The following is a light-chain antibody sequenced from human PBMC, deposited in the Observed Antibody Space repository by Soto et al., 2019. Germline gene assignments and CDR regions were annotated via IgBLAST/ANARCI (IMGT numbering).Light chain of an antibody. CDR2: AAT. Sequence: DIQMTQSPSSVSASVGDTVTITCRASQDINSRLAWFQQQPGRPPKYVIQAATMLQSGFPSRFAGSGSGRDFTLTIHTLQPEGSATYYCLQVANFPRTFGQGTKVDIK. CDR3: LQVANFPRT. CDR1: QDINSR. J-gene: IGKJ1*01. V-gene: IGKV1-12*01.